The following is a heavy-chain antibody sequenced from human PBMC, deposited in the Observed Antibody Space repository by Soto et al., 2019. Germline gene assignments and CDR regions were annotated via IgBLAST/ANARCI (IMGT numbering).Heavy chain of an antibody. J-gene: IGHJ5*02. CDR2: ISFAGTND. CDR1: GFTFDTYE. Sequence: QMQLVQSGGGVVQPGRSLRLSCAASGFTFDTYEMNWVRQAPGKGLEWVAMISFAGTNDYYADSVKGRFTISRDNSNNTLLLHMNSLRVEDTAVYSCARDMNGLDPWGQGSLVTVAS. CDR3: ARDMNGLDP. V-gene: IGHV3-30-3*01.